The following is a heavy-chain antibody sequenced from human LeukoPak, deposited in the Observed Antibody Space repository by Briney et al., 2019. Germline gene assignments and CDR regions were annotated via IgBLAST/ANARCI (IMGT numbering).Heavy chain of an antibody. Sequence: PSETLSLTCTVSGGSISSSSYYWGWIRQPPGKGLEWIGSIYYSGSTYYNPSLKSRVTISVDTSKNQFSLNLSSVTAADTAVYYCARHGPAARSQYYFDYWGQGTLVTVSS. V-gene: IGHV4-39*01. CDR2: IYYSGST. D-gene: IGHD2-2*01. CDR3: ARHGPAARSQYYFDY. CDR1: GGSISSSSYY. J-gene: IGHJ4*02.